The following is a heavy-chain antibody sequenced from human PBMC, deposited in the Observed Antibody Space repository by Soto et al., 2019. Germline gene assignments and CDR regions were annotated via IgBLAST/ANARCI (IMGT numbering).Heavy chain of an antibody. CDR2: IWDDGTNK. CDR1: GFSFSTYG. V-gene: IGHV3-33*01. J-gene: IGHJ4*02. D-gene: IGHD2-2*01. Sequence: QVQLVESGGGVVQPGRSLRLSCAASGFSFSTYGMHWVRQAPGKGLEWVAVIWDDGTNKYYADSVKGRFTISRDNSKNTLYLQMNSLRAKDTAVYYCVSDLREDGCSSSSCFYFDYWGQGTLVTVSS. CDR3: VSDLREDGCSSSSCFYFDY.